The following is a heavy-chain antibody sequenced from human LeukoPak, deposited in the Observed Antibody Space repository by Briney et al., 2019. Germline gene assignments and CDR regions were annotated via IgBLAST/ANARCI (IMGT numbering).Heavy chain of an antibody. J-gene: IGHJ4*02. CDR3: AGSSSSWGYFDY. Sequence: ASVKVSCKASGYTFTSYGISWVRQAPGQGLEWMGWISAYNGNTNYAQKLQGRVTMTTDTSTSTAYMELRGLRSDDTAVYYCAGSSSSWGYFDYWGQGTLVTVSS. V-gene: IGHV1-18*01. CDR1: GYTFTSYG. D-gene: IGHD6-13*01. CDR2: ISAYNGNT.